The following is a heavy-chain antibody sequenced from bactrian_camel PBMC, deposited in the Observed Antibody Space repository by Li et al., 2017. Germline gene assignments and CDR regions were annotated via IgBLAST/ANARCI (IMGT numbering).Heavy chain of an antibody. Sequence: VQLVESGGGSVQAGGSLRLSSAASIKFYTMGWFRQVPGQAREGVVCIDSAGNAKYADSVKDRFIISKDNAKNTLSLRMNSLKPEDTAMYYCGASQSDGGCFDGGRMSTAYWGLGTQVTVS. D-gene: IGHD3*01. V-gene: IGHV3S53*01. CDR2: IDSAGNA. CDR3: GASQSDGGCFDGGRMSTAY. CDR1: IKFYT. J-gene: IGHJ4*01.